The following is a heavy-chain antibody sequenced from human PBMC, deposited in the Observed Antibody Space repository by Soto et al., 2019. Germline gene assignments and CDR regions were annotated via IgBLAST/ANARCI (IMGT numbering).Heavy chain of an antibody. D-gene: IGHD6-13*01. CDR2: IYHSGST. Sequence: QVQLQESGPGLVKPSGTLSLTCAVSGGSISSSNWWSWVRQPPGKGLEWIGEIYHSGSTNYNPSLKSRVTISVDQSKNQFSLKLGAVTAADTAVYYCARFGLYIAAAGFDYWGQGTLVTVSS. V-gene: IGHV4-4*02. CDR1: GGSISSSNW. J-gene: IGHJ4*02. CDR3: ARFGLYIAAAGFDY.